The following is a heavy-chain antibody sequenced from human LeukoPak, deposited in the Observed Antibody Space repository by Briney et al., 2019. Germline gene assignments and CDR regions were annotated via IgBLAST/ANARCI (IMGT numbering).Heavy chain of an antibody. CDR2: IYSGGST. V-gene: IGHV3-66*01. CDR3: ARDLPVTTHAFDI. CDR1: GFTVSSNY. J-gene: IGHJ3*02. Sequence: GGSLRLSCAASGFTVSSNYMSWARQAPGKGLEWVSVIYSGGSTYYADSVKGRFTISRDNSKNTLYLQMNSLRAEDTAVYYCARDLPVTTHAFDIWGQGTMVTVSS. D-gene: IGHD4-17*01.